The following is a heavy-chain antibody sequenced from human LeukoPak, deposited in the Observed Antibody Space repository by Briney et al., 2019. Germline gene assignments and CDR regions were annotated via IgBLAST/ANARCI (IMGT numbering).Heavy chain of an antibody. V-gene: IGHV4-39*01. CDR3: ARMVPEYSSSWDGLFDY. CDR1: GGSISSSSYY. D-gene: IGHD6-13*01. J-gene: IGHJ4*02. CDR2: IYYSGST. Sequence: SETLSLTCTVSGGSISSSSYYWGWIRQPPGKGLEWIGSIYYSGSTYYNPSLKSRVTISGDTSKNQFSLKLSSVTAADTAVYYCARMVPEYSSSWDGLFDYWGQGTLVTVSS.